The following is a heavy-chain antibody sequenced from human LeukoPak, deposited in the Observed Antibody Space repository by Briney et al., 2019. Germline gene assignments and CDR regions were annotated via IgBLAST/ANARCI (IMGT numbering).Heavy chain of an antibody. Sequence: SETLSLTCAVFGGSLSGYYWSWIRQSPGRGLEWIGEIHYTGSINYSPSLKSRVTISVDTSKNQFSLRLSGVTAADTAVYYCATTYYKSSLKRRVPISVDTSTDLCSLTRSSVTASYTPAYHCARELPVYGAYGSDAFPLWGRVT. CDR1: GGSLSGYY. CDR3: ATTYYKSSLKRRVPISVDTSTDLCSLTRSSVTASYTPAYHCARELPVYGAYGSDAFPL. J-gene: IGHJ2*01. CDR2: IHYTGSI. V-gene: IGHV4-34*01. D-gene: IGHD2-21*02.